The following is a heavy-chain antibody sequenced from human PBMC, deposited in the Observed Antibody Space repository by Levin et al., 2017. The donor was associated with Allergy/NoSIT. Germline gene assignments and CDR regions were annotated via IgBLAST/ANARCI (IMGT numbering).Heavy chain of an antibody. Sequence: GESLKISCAASGFTFSSYGMHWVRQAPGKGLEWVAVISYDGSNKYYADSVKGRFTISRDNSKNTLYLQMNSLRAEDTAVYYCANTQVRAGYSSGWGFDYWGQGTLVTVSS. CDR3: ANTQVRAGYSSGWGFDY. D-gene: IGHD6-19*01. V-gene: IGHV3-30*18. CDR1: GFTFSSYG. CDR2: ISYDGSNK. J-gene: IGHJ4*02.